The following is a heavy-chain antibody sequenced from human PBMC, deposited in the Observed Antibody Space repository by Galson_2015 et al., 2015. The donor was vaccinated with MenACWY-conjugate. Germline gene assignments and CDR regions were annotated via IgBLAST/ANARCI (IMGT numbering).Heavy chain of an antibody. Sequence: SLRLCCAASGFIFNNYWMSWVRQVPGKGPEWVANIKQDGSEKYYVDSVRGRFTISRDNAKNSLYLQMNSLRAEDTAVYYCARDLGFYCSRNDCYSPYWGQGTVVTVSS. V-gene: IGHV3-7*03. CDR2: IKQDGSEK. D-gene: IGHD2-2*01. J-gene: IGHJ4*02. CDR3: ARDLGFYCSRNDCYSPY. CDR1: GFIFNNYW.